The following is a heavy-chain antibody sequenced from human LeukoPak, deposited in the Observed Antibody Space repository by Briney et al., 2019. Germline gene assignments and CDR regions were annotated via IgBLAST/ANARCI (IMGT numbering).Heavy chain of an antibody. Sequence: PSETLSLTCGVSGGSVSSTNWWTWTRQPPGKGLEWIGEVHLDGRTNFNPSLKSRLTMSVDLSENHVSLKLTSVTAADTAVYYCAREGGFYRPLDYSGQGTLVTVSS. CDR2: VHLDGRT. CDR3: AREGGFYRPLDY. J-gene: IGHJ4*02. V-gene: IGHV4-4*02. CDR1: GGSVSSTNW. D-gene: IGHD6-25*01.